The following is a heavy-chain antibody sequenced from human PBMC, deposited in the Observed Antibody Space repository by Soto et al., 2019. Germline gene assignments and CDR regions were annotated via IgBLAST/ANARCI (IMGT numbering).Heavy chain of an antibody. CDR1: AYTFTSYH. J-gene: IGHJ3*02. Sequence: QAQLEQSGPEVKRPGASLKVSCKASAYTFTSYHISWVRQAPGQGLEWIGWINAFDDDTNYSQKFQDRVTMTAHRSTDTAYLDLRSLGSDDTAIYYCARNLYGRAFDIWGQGRMVTVSS. CDR3: ARNLYGRAFDI. D-gene: IGHD2-8*01. CDR2: INAFDDDT. V-gene: IGHV1-18*04.